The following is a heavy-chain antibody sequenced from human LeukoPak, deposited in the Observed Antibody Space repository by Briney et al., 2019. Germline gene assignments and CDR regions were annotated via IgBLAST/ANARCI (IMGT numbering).Heavy chain of an antibody. CDR2: ISSRSIYI. D-gene: IGHD2-8*02. V-gene: IGHV3-21*01. J-gene: IGHJ3*01. CDR3: SRELDCTVTACYDGDEGFVL. Sequence: GGSLRLSCAASGFTYNIYSMNWVRQVPGKGLEWVASISSRSIYIYYADSVRGRFTISRDNAKNSLDLQMNSLTAEDPAVYFCSRELDCTVTACYDGDEGFVLWGRRTMGSVSS. CDR1: GFTYNIYS.